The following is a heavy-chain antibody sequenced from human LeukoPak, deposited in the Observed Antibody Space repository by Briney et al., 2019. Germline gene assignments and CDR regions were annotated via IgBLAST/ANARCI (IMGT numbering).Heavy chain of an antibody. D-gene: IGHD3-3*01. J-gene: IGHJ5*02. CDR1: GFAFSSYG. CDR3: ARVVDFWSGYAPLT. Sequence: GGSLRLSCAASGFAFSSYGVNWVRQTPGKGLEWVAVIWSDGLKKHYADSVKGRFTISRDNSKNMLYLQMNSLKVEDTAVYYCARVVDFWSGYAPLTWGQGTLVTVSS. CDR2: IWSDGLKK. V-gene: IGHV3-33*01.